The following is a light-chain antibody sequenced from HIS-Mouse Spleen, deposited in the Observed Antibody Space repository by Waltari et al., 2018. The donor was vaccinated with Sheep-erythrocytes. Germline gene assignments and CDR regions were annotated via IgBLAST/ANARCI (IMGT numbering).Light chain of an antibody. Sequence: QSALTQPRSVSGSPGQSVTISCTGTSSDVGGYNYVSWYTQHPGKAPKLMIYDGSKRPSGVPDRCSGAKSGNSASLTISGLQAEDEADYYCCSYAGSYNHVFATGTKVTVL. CDR1: SSDVGGYNY. CDR2: DGS. J-gene: IGLJ1*01. CDR3: CSYAGSYNHV. V-gene: IGLV2-11*01.